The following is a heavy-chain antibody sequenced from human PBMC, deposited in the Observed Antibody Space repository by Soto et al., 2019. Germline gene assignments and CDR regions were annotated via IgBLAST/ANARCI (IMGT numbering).Heavy chain of an antibody. V-gene: IGHV3-33*01. J-gene: IGHJ3*02. Sequence: GGSLRLSCAASGFTFSSYGMHWVRQAPGKGLEWVAVIWYDGSNKYYADSVKGRFTISRDNSKNTLYLQMNSLRAEDTAVYYCARDEGGYSYGRSDAFDIWGQGTMVTVSS. CDR3: ARDEGGYSYGRSDAFDI. CDR2: IWYDGSNK. CDR1: GFTFSSYG. D-gene: IGHD5-18*01.